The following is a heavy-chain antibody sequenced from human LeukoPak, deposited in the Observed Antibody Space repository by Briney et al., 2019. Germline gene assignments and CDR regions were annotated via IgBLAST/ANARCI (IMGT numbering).Heavy chain of an antibody. CDR3: AKDEVGYYYDSSGYHTTKRIDY. D-gene: IGHD3-22*01. J-gene: IGHJ4*02. Sequence: GGSLRLSCAASGFTFSSYWMSWVRQAPGKGLEWVANIKQDGSEKYYVDSVKGRFTISRDNAKNSLYLQMNSLRAEDTAVYYCAKDEVGYYYDSSGYHTTKRIDYWGQGTLVTVSS. V-gene: IGHV3-7*01. CDR2: IKQDGSEK. CDR1: GFTFSSYW.